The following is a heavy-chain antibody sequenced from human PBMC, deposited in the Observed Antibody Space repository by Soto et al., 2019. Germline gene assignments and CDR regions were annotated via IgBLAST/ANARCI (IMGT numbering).Heavy chain of an antibody. Sequence: PSETLSLTCTGSGGSIGSYYWSWIRQPPGKGLEWIGYIYESGSTNSNPSLQSRVTISVDTSKNQFYLNLSPVTAADTATYYCARARITLVREIIKYNMDIWGQGTTVTVSS. CDR3: ARARITLVREIIKYNMDI. CDR1: GGSIGSYY. J-gene: IGHJ6*02. V-gene: IGHV4-59*01. CDR2: IYESGST. D-gene: IGHD3-10*01.